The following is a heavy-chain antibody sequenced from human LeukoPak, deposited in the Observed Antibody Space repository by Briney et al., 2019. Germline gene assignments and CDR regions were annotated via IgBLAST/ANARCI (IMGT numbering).Heavy chain of an antibody. CDR3: AQGIAVGGTVGDFAY. V-gene: IGHV6-1*01. Sequence: PSQTLSLTCAISGDTVSSSTATWNWIRQSPSRGLVWLGRTYYRSKWYNDYAVSVKSRISINPNTSKNQFSLHLNSATPEDTAVYFCAQGIAVGGTVGDFAYWGQGSPVTVSS. J-gene: IGHJ4*02. D-gene: IGHD6-13*01. CDR1: GDTVSSSTAT. CDR2: TYYRSKWYN.